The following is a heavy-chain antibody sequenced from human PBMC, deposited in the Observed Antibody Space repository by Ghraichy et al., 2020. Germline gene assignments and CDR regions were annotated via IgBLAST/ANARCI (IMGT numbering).Heavy chain of an antibody. V-gene: IGHV4-39*01. CDR2: IYYSGST. J-gene: IGHJ4*02. D-gene: IGHD1-26*01. CDR3: ARKSGSFSFDY. Sequence: EWIGSIYYSGSTYYNPSLKSRVTISVDTSKNQFSLTLSSVTAADTAVYYCARKSGSFSFDYWGQGTLVTVSS.